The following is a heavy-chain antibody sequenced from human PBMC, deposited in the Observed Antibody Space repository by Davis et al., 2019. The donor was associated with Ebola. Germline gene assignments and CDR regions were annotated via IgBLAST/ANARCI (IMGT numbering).Heavy chain of an antibody. J-gene: IGHJ4*02. CDR2: IKQDGSDK. V-gene: IGHV3-7*01. CDR3: AFGQYG. Sequence: GESLKISCAASGFTFSTYWMSWVRQAPGKGLEWVANIKQDGSDKYYVDSVKGRFTISRDNAKNSLYLRMNSLRDEDTAVYYCAFGQYGWGQGILVTVSS. D-gene: IGHD3-16*01. CDR1: GFTFSTYW.